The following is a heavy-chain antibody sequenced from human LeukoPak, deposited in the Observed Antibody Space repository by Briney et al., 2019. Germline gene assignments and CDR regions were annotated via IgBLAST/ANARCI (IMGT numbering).Heavy chain of an antibody. D-gene: IGHD3-10*01. CDR3: ARAKSIITEVRGAVPGRFDF. Sequence: SETLSLTCAVSGYSLSSGYYWGWIRPSPGKGLEWIGSPYHNGRTYYRPSLKSRVPISVDTSKNQDSLKLSSVTAADTAVYYCARAKSIITEVRGAVPGRFDFWGQGTLVTVSS. CDR1: GYSLSSGYY. CDR2: PYHNGRT. J-gene: IGHJ4*02. V-gene: IGHV4-38-2*01.